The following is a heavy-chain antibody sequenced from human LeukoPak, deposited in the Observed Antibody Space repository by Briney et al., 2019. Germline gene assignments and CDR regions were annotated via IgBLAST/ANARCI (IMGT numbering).Heavy chain of an antibody. CDR2: IIPIFGTA. D-gene: IGHD2-2*01. CDR3: ARVKMLGYCSSTSCWQDAFDI. CDR1: GGTFSSYA. Sequence: SVKVSCKASGGTFSSYAISWVRQAPGQGLEWMGGIIPIFGTANYAQKFQGRVTITADESTSTAYTELSSLRSEDTAVYYCARVKMLGYCSSTSCWQDAFDIWGQGTMVTVSS. J-gene: IGHJ3*02. V-gene: IGHV1-69*13.